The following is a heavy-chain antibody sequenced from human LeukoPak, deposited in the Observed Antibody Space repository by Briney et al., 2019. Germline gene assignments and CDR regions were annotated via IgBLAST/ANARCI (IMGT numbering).Heavy chain of an antibody. D-gene: IGHD3-16*01. CDR2: IYSGGST. Sequence: GGSLRLSCAASGFTVSSNYMSWVRQAPGKGLEWGSVIYSGGSTYYADSVKGRFTISRDNSKNTLYLQMNSLRAEDTAVYYCARDAITFVMDVWGQGTTVTVSS. J-gene: IGHJ6*02. CDR1: GFTVSSNY. V-gene: IGHV3-53*01. CDR3: ARDAITFVMDV.